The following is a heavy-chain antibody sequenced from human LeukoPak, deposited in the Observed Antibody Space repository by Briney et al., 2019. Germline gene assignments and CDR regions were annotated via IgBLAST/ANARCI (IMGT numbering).Heavy chain of an antibody. V-gene: IGHV4-34*01. CDR1: GGSFSGYY. CDR2: INHSGST. CDR3: ARGPQTYYDILTGLSF. J-gene: IGHJ4*02. Sequence: SETLSLTCAVYGGSFSGYYWSWIRQPPGKGLEWIGEINHSGSTNYNPSLKSRVTISGDTSKKQFSLKLSSVAAADTAVYYCARGPQTYYDILTGLSFWGQGTLVTVSS. D-gene: IGHD3-9*01.